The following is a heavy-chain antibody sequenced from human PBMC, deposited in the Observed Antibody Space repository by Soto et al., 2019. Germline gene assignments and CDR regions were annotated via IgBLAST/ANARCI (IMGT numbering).Heavy chain of an antibody. CDR2: INPSGGST. CDR3: AVRSRVDTAMVTVPYSYYGMDV. Sequence: RASVKVSCKASGYTFTSYYMHWGRQTPGQGLEWMGIINPSGGSTSYAQKFQGRVTMTMDTSTITVYMELRSLRSEDTAVSYCAVRSRVDTAMVTVPYSYYGMDVWGQGTTVTVSS. D-gene: IGHD5-18*01. V-gene: IGHV1-46*01. CDR1: GYTFTSYY. J-gene: IGHJ6*02.